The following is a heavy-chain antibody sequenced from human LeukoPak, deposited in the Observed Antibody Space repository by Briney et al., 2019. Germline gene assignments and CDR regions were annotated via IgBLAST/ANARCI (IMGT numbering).Heavy chain of an antibody. V-gene: IGHV3-66*04. D-gene: IGHD3-10*01. CDR1: GFTVSANH. CDR3: ASQGGITIVRAVPAFGY. Sequence: GGSLRLSCAASGFTVSANHMNWVRQVPGKGLDWVSVMYSGGDTYCADSVKGRFTFSRDNSKNTLYLQMNSLRPEDTAVYYCASQGGITIVRAVPAFGYWGQGTLVTVSS. J-gene: IGHJ4*02. CDR2: MYSGGDT.